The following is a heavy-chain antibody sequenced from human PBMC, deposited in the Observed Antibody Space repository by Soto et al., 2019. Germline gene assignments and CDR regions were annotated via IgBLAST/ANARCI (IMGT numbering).Heavy chain of an antibody. J-gene: IGHJ6*02. Sequence: SVKVYCKASRGTFSSYPISWVRQSPGQGLESMGGIIPIFGTANYAQKFEGRVTITADKSTSTAYMELSSLRSEETAVYYCARDLRRSGVPSSHIGVWGQGTTVTVSS. D-gene: IGHD2-21*01. CDR3: ARDLRRSGVPSSHIGV. V-gene: IGHV1-69*06. CDR2: IIPIFGTA. CDR1: RGTFSSYP.